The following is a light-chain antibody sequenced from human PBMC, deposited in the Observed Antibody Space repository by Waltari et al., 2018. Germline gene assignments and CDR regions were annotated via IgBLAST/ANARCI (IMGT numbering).Light chain of an antibody. CDR2: AAS. Sequence: AIRITQSPSSLSASTGDRATITCRSSQGISSYLAWYQQKPGKAPKLLIYAASTLQSGVPSRFSGSGSGTDFTLTISCLQSEDFATYYCQQYYSYPPTFGGGTKVEIK. CDR1: QGISSY. J-gene: IGKJ4*01. CDR3: QQYYSYPPT. V-gene: IGKV1-8*01.